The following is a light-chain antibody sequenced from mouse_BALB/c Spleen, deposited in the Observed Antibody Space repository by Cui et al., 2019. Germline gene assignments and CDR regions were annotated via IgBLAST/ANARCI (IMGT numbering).Light chain of an antibody. V-gene: IGLV3*01. CDR2: LKKDGSH. J-gene: IGLJ1*01. CDR3: GVGDTIKEQWV. CDR1: SQHSTYT. Sequence: QPVLTQSSSASFSLGASAKLTCTLSSQHSTYTIEWYQQQPLKPPKYVMELKKDGSHSTGDGIPVRVSGSSSGADRYLSISNIQPEDEAIYICGVGDTIKEQWVFGGGTKLTVL.